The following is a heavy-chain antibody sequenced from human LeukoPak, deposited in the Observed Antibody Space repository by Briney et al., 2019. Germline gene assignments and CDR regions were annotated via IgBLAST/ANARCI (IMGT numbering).Heavy chain of an antibody. CDR3: ARVKAAAGKGGAFDY. D-gene: IGHD6-13*01. V-gene: IGHV1-69*05. CDR2: IIPIFGTA. Sequence: SVKVSCKASGGTFSSYAISWVRQAPGQGLEWMGGIIPIFGTANYARKFQGRVTITTDESTSTAYTELSSLRSEDTAVYYCARVKAAAGKGGAFDYWGQGTLVTVSS. CDR1: GGTFSSYA. J-gene: IGHJ4*02.